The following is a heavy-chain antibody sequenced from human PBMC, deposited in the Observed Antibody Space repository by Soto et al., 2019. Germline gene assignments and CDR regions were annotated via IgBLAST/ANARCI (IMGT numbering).Heavy chain of an antibody. Sequence: GSLRLSCAASGFTFSSYAMSWVRQAPGKGLEWASAISGSGGSTYYADSVKGRFTISGDNSKNTLYLQMNSLRAEDTAVYYCAKEATGYSYGAIWGRGTMVTVSS. J-gene: IGHJ3*02. CDR2: ISGSGGST. V-gene: IGHV3-23*01. CDR3: AKEATGYSYGAI. D-gene: IGHD5-18*01. CDR1: GFTFSSYA.